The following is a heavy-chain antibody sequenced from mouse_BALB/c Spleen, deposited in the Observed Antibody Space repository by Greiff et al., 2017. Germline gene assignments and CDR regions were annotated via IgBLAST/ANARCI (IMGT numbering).Heavy chain of an antibody. CDR3: VNYDYPFAY. CDR1: GFSLTSYD. D-gene: IGHD2-4*01. V-gene: IGHV2-9-2*01. CDR2: IWTGGGT. J-gene: IGHJ3*01. Sequence: QVQLQESGPGLVAPSQSLSITCTVSGFSLTSYDISWIRQPPGKGLEWLGVIWTGGGTNYNSAFMSRLSISKDNSKSQVFLKMNSLQTDDTAIYYCVNYDYPFAYWGQGTLVTVSA.